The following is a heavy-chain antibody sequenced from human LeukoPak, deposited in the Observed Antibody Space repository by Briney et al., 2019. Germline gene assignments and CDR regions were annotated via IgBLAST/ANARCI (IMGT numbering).Heavy chain of an antibody. J-gene: IGHJ4*02. D-gene: IGHD3-10*01. V-gene: IGHV1-69*13. Sequence: GASVKVSCKTSGGTFNSYAINWVRQAPGQGLEWMGGIIPIFGTTNYAQKFQDRVTITADESTSTAYMEWSSLRSEDTAVYYCARTDMVRGVTDYWGQGTLVTVSS. CDR3: ARTDMVRGVTDY. CDR2: IIPIFGTT. CDR1: GGTFNSYA.